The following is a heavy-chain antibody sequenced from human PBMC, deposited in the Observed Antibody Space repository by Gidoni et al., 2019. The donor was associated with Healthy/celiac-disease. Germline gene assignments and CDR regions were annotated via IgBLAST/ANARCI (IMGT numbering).Heavy chain of an antibody. CDR3: ARDGYDSSGYHPDY. CDR2: ISYDGSNK. Sequence: QVQLVESGGGVVQPGRSLRLSCAASGFTFSSYAMHWVRQAPGKGLEWVAVISYDGSNKYYADSVKGRFTISRDNSKNTLYLQMNSLRAEDTAVYYCARDGYDSSGYHPDYWGQGTLVTVSS. J-gene: IGHJ4*02. V-gene: IGHV3-30-3*01. CDR1: GFTFSSYA. D-gene: IGHD3-22*01.